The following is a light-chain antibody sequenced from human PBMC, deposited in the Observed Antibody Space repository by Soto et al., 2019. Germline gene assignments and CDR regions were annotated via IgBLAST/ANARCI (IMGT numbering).Light chain of an antibody. Sequence: QPVLTQPPSVSDAPRQRVTISCSGSSSNIGNNAVNWYQQLPGKAPKLLIYYDDLLPSGISDRFSGSKSGTSASLAISGLQSGDEGDYYCAAWDDSLNGLVFGGGTKLTVL. CDR1: SSNIGNNA. CDR3: AAWDDSLNGLV. J-gene: IGLJ2*01. V-gene: IGLV1-36*01. CDR2: YDD.